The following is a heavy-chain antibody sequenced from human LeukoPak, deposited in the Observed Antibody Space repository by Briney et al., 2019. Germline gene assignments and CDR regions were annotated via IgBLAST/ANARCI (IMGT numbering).Heavy chain of an antibody. V-gene: IGHV3-7*01. CDR2: IKQDGSDK. J-gene: IGHJ4*02. Sequence: GGSLRLSCAASGFTFSRYWMSWVRQAPGKGLEWVANIKQDGSDKYYVDSVKGRFTISRDNAKNSLYLQMNSLRAEDTAVHYCAREGPGDGDYEGPLDYWGQGTLVTVSS. CDR3: AREGPGDGDYEGPLDY. CDR1: GFTFSRYW. D-gene: IGHD4-17*01.